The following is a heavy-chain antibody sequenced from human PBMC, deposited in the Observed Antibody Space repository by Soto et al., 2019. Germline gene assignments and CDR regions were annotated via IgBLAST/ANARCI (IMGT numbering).Heavy chain of an antibody. CDR3: TRGAGFFYGVDV. V-gene: IGHV3-48*03. J-gene: IGHJ6*02. CDR1: GFSFSDYE. CDR2: ISFSGSTI. Sequence: PVGSLRLSCADSGFSFSDYEMNWVRQAPGKGLEWTAHISFSGSTIYYADSVKGRFSISRDNSKNFLYLQMSGLRADDSAVYYCTRGAGFFYGVDVWGLGTTVTVSS. D-gene: IGHD3-10*01.